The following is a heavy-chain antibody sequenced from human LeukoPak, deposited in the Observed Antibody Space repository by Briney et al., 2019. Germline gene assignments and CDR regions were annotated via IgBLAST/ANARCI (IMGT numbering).Heavy chain of an antibody. V-gene: IGHV4-61*02. J-gene: IGHJ4*02. CDR1: GGSISSGSYY. CDR3: ARGKPYFDY. CDR2: IYTSGST. Sequence: SETLSLTCTVSGGSISSGSYYWRWIRQPAGKGLEWIGRIYTSGSTNYNPSLKSRVTISVDTSKNQFSLKLSSVTAADTAVYYCARGKPYFDYWGQGTLVTVSS.